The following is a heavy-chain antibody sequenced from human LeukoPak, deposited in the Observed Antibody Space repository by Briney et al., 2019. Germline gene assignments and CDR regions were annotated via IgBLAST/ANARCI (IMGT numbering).Heavy chain of an antibody. CDR3: ARDNIVAVAGHDAFDI. V-gene: IGHV7-4-1*02. J-gene: IGHJ3*02. D-gene: IGHD6-19*01. Sequence: GASVKVSCKASGYTFTSYAMNWVRQAPGQGLKWMGWINTNTGNPTYAQGFTGRFVFSLDTSVCTAYLQISSLKAEDTAVYYCARDNIVAVAGHDAFDIWGQGTMVTVSS. CDR2: INTNTGNP. CDR1: GYTFTSYA.